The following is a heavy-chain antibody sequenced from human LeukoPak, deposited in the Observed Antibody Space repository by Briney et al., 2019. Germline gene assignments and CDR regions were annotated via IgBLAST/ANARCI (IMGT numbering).Heavy chain of an antibody. V-gene: IGHV4-39*07. CDR2: IYFSGST. CDR1: GGSISSTSYY. J-gene: IGHJ4*02. CDR3: AIAAAGQGYNFDY. Sequence: PSETLSLTCIVSGGSISSTSYYWGWIRQSPGKGLEWVGSIYFSGSTYYNPSLKSRVTISVDTSKNQFSLKLSSVTAADTAVYYCAIAAAGQGYNFDYWGQGTLVTVSS. D-gene: IGHD6-13*01.